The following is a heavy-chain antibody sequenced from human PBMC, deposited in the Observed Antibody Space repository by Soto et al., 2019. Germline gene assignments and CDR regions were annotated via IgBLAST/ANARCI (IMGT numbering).Heavy chain of an antibody. CDR2: FVGSTGST. CDR3: AKRHTTVATPANYFDY. Sequence: GGSLRLSCAASGFTFSSYTMNWVRQAPGKGLEWVSTFVGSTGSTFYADSVKGRFTISRDDSKNTLYLQMNSLRAEDTAVYYCAKRHTTVATPANYFDYWGQGTLITVSS. V-gene: IGHV3-23*01. CDR1: GFTFSSYT. J-gene: IGHJ4*02. D-gene: IGHD1-1*01.